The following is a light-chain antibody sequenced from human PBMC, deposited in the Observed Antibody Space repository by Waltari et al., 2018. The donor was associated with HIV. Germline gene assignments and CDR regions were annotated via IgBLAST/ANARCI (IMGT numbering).Light chain of an antibody. V-gene: IGLV1-47*01. J-gene: IGLJ2*01. Sequence: QSVLTQPPSASGTPGQRVTISCSGSNSNIGSFYVYWYQQLPGSAPKLLIYRNNQRPSGVPDRFSGSKSGTSASLAISGLRSEDEADYYCAAWTDSLRGVVFGGGTKLSVL. CDR1: NSNIGSFY. CDR3: AAWTDSLRGVV. CDR2: RNN.